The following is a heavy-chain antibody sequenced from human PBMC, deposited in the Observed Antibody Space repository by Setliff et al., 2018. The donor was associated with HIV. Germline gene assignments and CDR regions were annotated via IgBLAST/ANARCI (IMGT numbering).Heavy chain of an antibody. CDR1: GYTFTSYG. V-gene: IGHV1-18*01. CDR3: ARDSNMVAVAGSWRSGGGH. Sequence: RASVKVSCKASGYTFTSYGISWVRQAPGQGLEWMGWISAYNGNTNYAQKLQGRVTMTTDTSTSTAYMELRSLRSDDTAVYYCARDSNMVAVAGSWRSGGGHWGQGTLVTVSS. J-gene: IGHJ4*02. CDR2: ISAYNGNT. D-gene: IGHD6-19*01.